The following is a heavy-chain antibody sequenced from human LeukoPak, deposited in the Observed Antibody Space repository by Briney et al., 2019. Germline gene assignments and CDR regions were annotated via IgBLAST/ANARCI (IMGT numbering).Heavy chain of an antibody. CDR3: AREMGGGNKVPYFDY. J-gene: IGHJ4*02. CDR1: GFTFSITY. Sequence: GGSLRLSCTASGFTFSITYMAWVRQAPGKGLEWVSVIYGGGDAYYADSVKGRFTIARDNSKKTLYLQMNNLRVEDTAVYYCAREMGGGNKVPYFDYWGQGTLVTVSS. CDR2: IYGGGDA. V-gene: IGHV3-66*01. D-gene: IGHD2-15*01.